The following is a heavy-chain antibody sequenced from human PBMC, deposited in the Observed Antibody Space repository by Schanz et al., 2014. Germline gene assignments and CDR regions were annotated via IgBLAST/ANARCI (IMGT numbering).Heavy chain of an antibody. CDR1: GFTFSIYA. Sequence: EVQLLESGGGLVQPGGSLRLSCAASGFTFSIYAMHWVRQAPGKGLEWVSTIGTSGGTNYAESVKGRFTISRDNSKNTLYLQMNSLRPEDTAVYYCAKYRGYYRVSGSYRELEYWGQGTLVTVSS. CDR2: IGTSGGT. V-gene: IGHV3-23*01. D-gene: IGHD3-10*01. CDR3: AKYRGYYRVSGSYRELEY. J-gene: IGHJ4*02.